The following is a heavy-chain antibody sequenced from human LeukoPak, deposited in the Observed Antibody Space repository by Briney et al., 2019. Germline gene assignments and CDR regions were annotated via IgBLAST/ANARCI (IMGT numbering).Heavy chain of an antibody. J-gene: IGHJ3*02. CDR1: GFAVSRYW. Sequence: GGSLRLSCAASGFAVSRYWMHWVRQGPGTGLVWVSRIEGDGSATDYADSGKGRFTISRDFAKNTLYLQMNSLRAEDTAIYYCARDWSYPDAFDIWGQGTMVTVSS. CDR2: IEGDGSAT. V-gene: IGHV3-74*01. D-gene: IGHD3-10*01. CDR3: ARDWSYPDAFDI.